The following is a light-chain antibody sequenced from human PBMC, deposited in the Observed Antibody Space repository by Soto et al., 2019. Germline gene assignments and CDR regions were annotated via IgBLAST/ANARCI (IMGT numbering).Light chain of an antibody. J-gene: IGLJ1*01. V-gene: IGLV2-11*01. CDR2: DVS. Sequence: QSALAQPRSVSGSPGQSVTISCTGTSSDVGGYNYVSWYQQHPGKAPKLMIYDVSQRPSGVPDRFSGSKSGNTASLTISGLQSADEADYYCCSYAGSYTYFFGTGTKVTVL. CDR1: SSDVGGYNY. CDR3: CSYAGSYTYF.